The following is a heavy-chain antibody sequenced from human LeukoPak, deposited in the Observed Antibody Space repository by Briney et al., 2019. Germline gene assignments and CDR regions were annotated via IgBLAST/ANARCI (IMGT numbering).Heavy chain of an antibody. V-gene: IGHV3-23*01. CDR3: AKASGSSGYSFGYGMDV. D-gene: IGHD6-19*01. CDR2: ISVGGVTT. J-gene: IGHJ6*02. CDR1: GFTFTSYA. Sequence: GGSLRLSCAASGFTFTSYAMSWVRQVPEKGLEWVSAISVGGVTTYYADSVKGRFTLSRDNSKNTLYLQLNSLRAEDTAIYYCAKASGSSGYSFGYGMDVWGQGTTVTVSS.